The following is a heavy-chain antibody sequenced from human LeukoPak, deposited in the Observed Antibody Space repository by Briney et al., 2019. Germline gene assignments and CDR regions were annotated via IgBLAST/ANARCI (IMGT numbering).Heavy chain of an antibody. V-gene: IGHV3-21*01. CDR1: GFTFSSYS. CDR2: ISGSSYI. D-gene: IGHD6-19*01. J-gene: IGHJ4*02. Sequence: GGSLRLSCAASGFTFSSYSMNWVRQAPGKGLEWVSSISGSSYIYYADSVKGRFTISRDNAKNSLYLQMNSLRAEDTAVYYCPVYAYSSGWSYWGQGTLVTVSS. CDR3: PVYAYSSGWSY.